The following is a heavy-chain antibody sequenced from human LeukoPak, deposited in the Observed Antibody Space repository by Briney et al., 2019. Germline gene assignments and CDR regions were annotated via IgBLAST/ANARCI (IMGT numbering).Heavy chain of an antibody. Sequence: HAGRSLRLSCAASGFTFSSYAMHWVRQAPGKGLEWVAVISYDGNHKYYGDSVKGRFTISRDNSRNTLYLQMDSLKTEDTAVYYCAKGELHFNTCSFDYWGQGTLVTVSS. CDR1: GFTFSSYA. V-gene: IGHV3-30*04. CDR3: AKGELHFNTCSFDY. D-gene: IGHD1-26*01. J-gene: IGHJ4*02. CDR2: ISYDGNHK.